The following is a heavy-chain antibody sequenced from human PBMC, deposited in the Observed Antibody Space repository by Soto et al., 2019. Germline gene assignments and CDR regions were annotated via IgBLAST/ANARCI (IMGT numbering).Heavy chain of an antibody. CDR1: GFTVSSNY. CDR2: IYSGGST. CDR3: ARDVDTTSHLNWFDP. V-gene: IGHV3-66*01. Sequence: PGGSLRLSCAASGFTVSSNYMSWVRQAPGKGLEWVSVIYSGGSTYYADSVKGRFTISRDNSKKTVYLQMDSLEVEDTAVYYCARDVDTTSHLNWFDPWGQGVMVTVSS. J-gene: IGHJ5*02. D-gene: IGHD5-18*01.